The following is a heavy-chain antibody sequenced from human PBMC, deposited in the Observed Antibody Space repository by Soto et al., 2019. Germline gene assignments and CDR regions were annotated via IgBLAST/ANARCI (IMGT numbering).Heavy chain of an antibody. CDR1: GFTFSKAG. D-gene: IGHD3-22*01. CDR3: TTDSYSTIIIVRFDY. Sequence: EVQLVESGGGVVKPGGSLRRSGAASGFTFSKAGINWVRQPPGKGLEWVGRIKSKTDGGTTDYPEPAKGRFAISRDDSNNMVYLQMNSLKTEDTAVYYCTTDSYSTIIIVRFDYWGHGTLVTVSS. V-gene: IGHV3-15*07. CDR2: IKSKTDGGTT. J-gene: IGHJ4*01.